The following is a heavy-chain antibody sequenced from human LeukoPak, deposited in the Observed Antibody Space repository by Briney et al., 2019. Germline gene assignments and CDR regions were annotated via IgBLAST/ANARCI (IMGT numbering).Heavy chain of an antibody. CDR2: INSDGSST. V-gene: IGHV3-74*01. CDR1: GFTFSSYW. D-gene: IGHD5-18*01. Sequence: GGSLRLSCGASGFTFSSYWMHWVRQAPGKGLVWVSRINSDGSSTSYADSVKGRFTISRDNAKNTLYLQMNSLRAEDTAVYYCARVLGYSYGTLIYYGMDVWGQGTTVTVSS. CDR3: ARVLGYSYGTLIYYGMDV. J-gene: IGHJ6*02.